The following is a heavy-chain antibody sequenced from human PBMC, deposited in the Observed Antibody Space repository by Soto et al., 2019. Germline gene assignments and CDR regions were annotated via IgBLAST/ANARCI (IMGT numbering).Heavy chain of an antibody. D-gene: IGHD3-16*01. Sequence: QVQLVESGGGVVQPGRSLRLSCAASGFSFSKYGMHWVRQAPGKGLEWVAEMSDDGSKKYYGDSVKGRFTISRDNSKNTLYLLIDSLRPEDAAMYYCGKELRETGGYYFDCWGQGTLVTVSS. CDR3: GKELRETGGYYFDC. CDR1: GFSFSKYG. J-gene: IGHJ4*02. V-gene: IGHV3-30*18. CDR2: MSDDGSKK.